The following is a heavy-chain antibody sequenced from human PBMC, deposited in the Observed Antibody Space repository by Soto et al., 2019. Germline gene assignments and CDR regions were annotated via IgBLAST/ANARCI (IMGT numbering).Heavy chain of an antibody. CDR1: GGTFSSYA. CDR3: SRVSQYSSGGSFYILPLIDD. Sequence: QVQLVQSGAEVKKPGSSVKVSCKASGGTFSSYAISWVRQAPGQGLEWMGGIIPIFGTANYAQKFQGRVTITADESTSTAYMELSSLRSAHTAVHYCSRVSQYSSGGSFYILPLIDDGGQGTLVTVAT. D-gene: IGHD2-15*01. CDR2: IIPIFGTA. V-gene: IGHV1-69*12. J-gene: IGHJ4*02.